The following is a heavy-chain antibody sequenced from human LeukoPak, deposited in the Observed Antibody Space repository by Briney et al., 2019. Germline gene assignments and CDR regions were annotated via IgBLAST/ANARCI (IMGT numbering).Heavy chain of an antibody. D-gene: IGHD5-24*01. V-gene: IGHV3-30*18. CDR2: ISYDGSNK. CDR1: GFTFSSYG. J-gene: IGHJ6*02. Sequence: PGGSLRLSCAASGFTFSSYGMHWVRQAPGKGLEWVAVISYDGSNKYYADSVKGRFTISRDNSKNTLYLQMNSLRAEDTAVYYCAKDLDVSRRDVCGMDVWGQGTMVTVSS. CDR3: AKDLDVSRRDVCGMDV.